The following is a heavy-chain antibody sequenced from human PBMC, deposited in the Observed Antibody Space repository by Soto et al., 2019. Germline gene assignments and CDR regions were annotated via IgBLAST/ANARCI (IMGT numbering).Heavy chain of an antibody. J-gene: IGHJ6*02. CDR2: IYYSGST. V-gene: IGHV4-31*03. CDR3: ARSLDLGYCSSTCCSQRLYYYYGMDV. CDR1: GGSISSGGYY. D-gene: IGHD2-2*01. Sequence: SETLSLTCTVSGGSISSGGYYWSWIRQHPGKGLEWIGYIYYSGSTYYNPSLKSRVTISVDTSKNQFSLKLSSVTAADTAVYYCARSLDLGYCSSTCCSQRLYYYYGMDVWGQGTTVTVSS.